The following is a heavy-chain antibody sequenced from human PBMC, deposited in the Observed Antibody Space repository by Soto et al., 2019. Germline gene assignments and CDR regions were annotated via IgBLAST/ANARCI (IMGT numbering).Heavy chain of an antibody. D-gene: IGHD6-19*01. V-gene: IGHV1-69*02. CDR1: GGTFSTYS. Sequence: QVQLVQSGAEVKKPGSSVKVSCKDSGGTFSTYSMFWVRQAPGQGLEWMGRIIPMLGIRNYAQRLQDRVTIPADKTTATAHMELSSLRSEYTALYYCTIGSVSGEVFDIWGQGTMVTVSS. J-gene: IGHJ3*02. CDR2: IIPMLGIR. CDR3: TIGSVSGEVFDI.